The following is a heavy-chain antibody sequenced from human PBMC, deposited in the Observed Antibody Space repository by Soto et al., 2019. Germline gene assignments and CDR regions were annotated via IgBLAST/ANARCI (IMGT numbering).Heavy chain of an antibody. CDR1: GYTFTSYA. J-gene: IGHJ6*02. V-gene: IGHV1-3*01. Sequence: ASVKVSCKASGYTFTSYAMHWVRQAPGQRLEWMGWINAGNGNTKYSQKFQGRVTITRDTSASTAYMELSSLRSEDTAVYYCAGDPPGLLWFGDTEYYGMDVWGQGTTVTVSS. CDR2: INAGNGNT. D-gene: IGHD3-10*01. CDR3: AGDPPGLLWFGDTEYYGMDV.